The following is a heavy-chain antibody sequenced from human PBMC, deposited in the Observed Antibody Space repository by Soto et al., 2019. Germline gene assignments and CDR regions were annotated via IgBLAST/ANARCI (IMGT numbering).Heavy chain of an antibody. CDR1: GGTFSSYA. Sequence: GASVKVSCKASGGTFSSYAISWVRQAPGQGLEWMGWIIPICGTANYAQKFQGRVTMTADESTSTAYMELSSLTSDDTAVYGCARESSGWKYFEYWGQGSLDTGSS. CDR2: IIPICGTA. D-gene: IGHD6-19*01. V-gene: IGHV1-69*13. J-gene: IGHJ4*02. CDR3: ARESSGWKYFEY.